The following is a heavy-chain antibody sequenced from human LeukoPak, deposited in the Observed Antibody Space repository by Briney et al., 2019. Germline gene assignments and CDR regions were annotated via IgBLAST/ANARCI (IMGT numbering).Heavy chain of an antibody. Sequence: GSLRLSCAVSGFTAGNKYMSWIRQPPGKGLEWIGEINHSGSTNYNPSLKSRVTISVDTSKNQFSLKLSSVTAADTAVYYCARGGTRITMVRGVRPFDYWGQGTLVTVSS. CDR2: INHSGST. J-gene: IGHJ4*02. V-gene: IGHV4-34*01. D-gene: IGHD3-10*01. CDR3: ARGGTRITMVRGVRPFDY. CDR1: GFTAGNKY.